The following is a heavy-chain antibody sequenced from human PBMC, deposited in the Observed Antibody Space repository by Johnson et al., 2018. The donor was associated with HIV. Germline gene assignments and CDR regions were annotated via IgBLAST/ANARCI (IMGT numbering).Heavy chain of an antibody. CDR1: GFTVSSNY. D-gene: IGHD6-13*01. J-gene: IGHJ3*02. CDR2: INWNGGST. V-gene: IGHV3-11*04. Sequence: QVQLVESGGGLVKPGGSLRLSCAASGFTVSSNYMSWVRQAPGKGLEWVSGINWNGGSTGYADSVKGRFTISRDNAKNSLYLQMNSLRAEDTAVYYCARGIAARVAFDIWGQGTMVTVSS. CDR3: ARGIAARVAFDI.